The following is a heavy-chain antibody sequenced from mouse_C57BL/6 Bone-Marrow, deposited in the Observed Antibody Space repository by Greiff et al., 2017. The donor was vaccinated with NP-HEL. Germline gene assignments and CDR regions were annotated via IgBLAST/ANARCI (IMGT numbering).Heavy chain of an antibody. V-gene: IGHV1-50*01. Sequence: QVQLQQPGAELVKPGASVKLSCKASGYTFTSYWMQWVKQRPGQGLEWIGELDPSDSYTNYNQKFKGKATLTVDTSSSTAYMQLSSLTSEDSAVYYCARDYDYDPYAMDYWGQGTSVTVSS. D-gene: IGHD2-4*01. CDR1: GYTFTSYW. J-gene: IGHJ4*01. CDR2: LDPSDSYT. CDR3: ARDYDYDPYAMDY.